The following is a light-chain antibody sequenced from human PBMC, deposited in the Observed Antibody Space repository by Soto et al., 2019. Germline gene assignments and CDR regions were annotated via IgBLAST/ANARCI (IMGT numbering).Light chain of an antibody. V-gene: IGLV4-69*01. CDR3: QTWGTGTVV. J-gene: IGLJ2*01. Sequence: QSVLTQSPSASASLGASVKLTCTLSSGHSSYAIAWHQKQPGKGPRYLMILNSDGGHTKGDGIPDRFSGSSSGAVRFLTISTLQSEDEADYYCQTWGTGTVVFGGGTKLTVL. CDR1: SGHSSYA. CDR2: LNSDGGH.